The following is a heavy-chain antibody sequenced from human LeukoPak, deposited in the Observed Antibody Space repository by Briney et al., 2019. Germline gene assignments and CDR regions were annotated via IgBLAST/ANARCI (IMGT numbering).Heavy chain of an antibody. Sequence: PSQTLSLTCTVSGGSISSGDYYWSYIRQPAGKGLEYIGRIYRSGSTNYNPSLKSRVTISVDTSKNQFSLKLSSVTAADTAVYFCARTTEGGYTYDYFYYYYMDVWGKGTTVTISS. J-gene: IGHJ6*03. CDR1: GGSISSGDYY. CDR3: ARTTEGGYTYDYFYYYYMDV. D-gene: IGHD5-18*01. V-gene: IGHV4-61*02. CDR2: IYRSGST.